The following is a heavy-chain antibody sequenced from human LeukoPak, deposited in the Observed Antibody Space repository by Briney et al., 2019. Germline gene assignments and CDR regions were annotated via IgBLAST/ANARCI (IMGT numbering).Heavy chain of an antibody. CDR2: MNPNSGNT. CDR1: GYTFTSYD. V-gene: IGHV1-8*01. Sequence: ASVKVSCKASGYTFTSYDINWVRQATGQGLEWMGWMNPNSGNTGYAQKFQGRVTMTRNTSISTAYMELSSLRSEDTAVYYCARAPVREYYYYYGMDVWGQGTTVTVSS. D-gene: IGHD3-10*01. J-gene: IGHJ6*02. CDR3: ARAPVREYYYYYGMDV.